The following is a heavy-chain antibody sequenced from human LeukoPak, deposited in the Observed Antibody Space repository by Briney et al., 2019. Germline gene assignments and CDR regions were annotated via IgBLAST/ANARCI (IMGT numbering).Heavy chain of an antibody. Sequence: KAGGSLRLSCAASGFTFSSYSMNWVRQAPGKGLEWVSSISSSSSYIYYADSVKGRFTISRDNAKNSLYLQMNSLRAEDTAVHYCARDGYNYYDSSGYSNWGQGTLVTVSS. D-gene: IGHD3-22*01. V-gene: IGHV3-21*01. CDR3: ARDGYNYYDSSGYSN. J-gene: IGHJ4*02. CDR2: ISSSSSYI. CDR1: GFTFSSYS.